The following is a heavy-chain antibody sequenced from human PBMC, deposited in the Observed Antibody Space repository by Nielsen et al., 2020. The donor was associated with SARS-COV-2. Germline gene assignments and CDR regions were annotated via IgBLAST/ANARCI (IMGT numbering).Heavy chain of an antibody. J-gene: IGHJ4*02. CDR2: IYPGDSDT. CDR1: GYSFTSYW. Sequence: KVSCKGSGYSFTSYWIGWVRQMPGKGLEWMGIIYPGDSDTRYSPSFQGQVTISADKSISTAYLQWSSLKASDTAMYYCARLLRNYDILTGYYPQYYFDYWGQGTLVTVSS. CDR3: ARLLRNYDILTGYYPQYYFDY. D-gene: IGHD3-9*01. V-gene: IGHV5-51*01.